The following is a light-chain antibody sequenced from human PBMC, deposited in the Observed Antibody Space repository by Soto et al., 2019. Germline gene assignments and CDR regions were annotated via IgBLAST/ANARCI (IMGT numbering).Light chain of an antibody. V-gene: IGKV1-33*01. Sequence: DIQMTQSPSSLSASVGDRVTITFQASQDISNYLNWYQQKPGKAPKLLIYDASNLETGVPSRLSGSGSGTDFTFTISSLQPEDIATYYCQQYDNLPSFGQGTRLEI. CDR3: QQYDNLPS. J-gene: IGKJ5*01. CDR1: QDISNY. CDR2: DAS.